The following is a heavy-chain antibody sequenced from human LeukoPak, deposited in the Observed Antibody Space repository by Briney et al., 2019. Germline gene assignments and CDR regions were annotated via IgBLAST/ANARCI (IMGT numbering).Heavy chain of an antibody. CDR3: ARLGHCGETNCYSDFYYMDV. J-gene: IGHJ6*03. V-gene: IGHV1-69*01. CDR2: IIPVFEKP. Sequence: SVKVSCKASGGTFSNYAVSWVRQAPGQGLEWMGGIIPVFEKPNYARKFQDRVTITADESTATAYMELSSLTSEDTAIYFCARLGHCGETNCYSDFYYMDVWGKGTTVIVSS. CDR1: GGTFSNYA. D-gene: IGHD2-21*01.